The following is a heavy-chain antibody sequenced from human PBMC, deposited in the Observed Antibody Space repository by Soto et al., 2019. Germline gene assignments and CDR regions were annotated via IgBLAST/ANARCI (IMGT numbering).Heavy chain of an antibody. V-gene: IGHV3-48*03. CDR2: ISSSGSTI. CDR3: ARDPHYYDSSGYYDYFDY. Sequence: GGSLRLSCAASGFTFSSYEMNWVRQAPGKGLEWVSYISSSGSTIYYADSVKGRFTISRDNAKNSLYLQMNSLRAEDTAVYYCARDPHYYDSSGYYDYFDYWGQGTLVTVS. D-gene: IGHD3-22*01. CDR1: GFTFSSYE. J-gene: IGHJ4*02.